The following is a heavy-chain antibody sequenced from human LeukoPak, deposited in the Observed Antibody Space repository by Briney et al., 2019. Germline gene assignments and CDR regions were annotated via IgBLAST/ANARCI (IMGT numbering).Heavy chain of an antibody. J-gene: IGHJ4*02. D-gene: IGHD5-18*01. CDR2: IIPIFGTA. CDR3: ARDRGGRGHSYGEYYFDY. Sequence: SSVKVSCKASGGTFSSYAISWVRQAPGQGLEWMGGIIPIFGTANYAQKFQGRVTITTDESTSTAYMELSSLRSEDTAVYYCARDRGGRGHSYGEYYFDYWGQGTLVTVSS. CDR1: GGTFSSYA. V-gene: IGHV1-69*05.